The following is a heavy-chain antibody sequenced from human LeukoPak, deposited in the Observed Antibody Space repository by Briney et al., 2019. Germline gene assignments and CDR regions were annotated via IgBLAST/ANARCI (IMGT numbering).Heavy chain of an antibody. J-gene: IGHJ5*02. CDR3: ARVDGATVTWWNNWFDP. CDR1: GFTFSNYW. D-gene: IGHD4-17*01. V-gene: IGHV3-74*01. CDR2: INTDGSGT. Sequence: GGSLRLSCAASGFTFSNYWMHWVRQAPGKGLVWVSLINTDGSGTSYADSVKGRFTISRDNAKNTPYLQMNSLRAEDTAMYYCARVDGATVTWWNNWFDPWGQGTLVTVSS.